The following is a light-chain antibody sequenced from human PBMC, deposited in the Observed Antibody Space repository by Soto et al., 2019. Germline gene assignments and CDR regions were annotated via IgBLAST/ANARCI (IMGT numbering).Light chain of an antibody. J-gene: IGKJ4*01. CDR2: GAS. Sequence: EIVMTQSPATLSVSPGERATLSCRASQSVSSNLAWYQQKPGQAPRLHIYGASTRATGIPARFSGSGSGTEFTLTISSLQSEDFAVYYCRQYNNWPVPCGGGTKVDIK. CDR3: RQYNNWPVP. V-gene: IGKV3-15*01. CDR1: QSVSSN.